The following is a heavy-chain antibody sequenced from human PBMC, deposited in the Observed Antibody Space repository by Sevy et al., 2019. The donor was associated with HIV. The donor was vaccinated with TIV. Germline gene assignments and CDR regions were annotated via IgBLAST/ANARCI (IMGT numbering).Heavy chain of an antibody. V-gene: IGHV6-1*01. CDR3: ARGNSSGWFYYYYGMDV. J-gene: IGHJ6*02. D-gene: IGHD6-19*01. CDR2: TYYRSKWYN. Sequence: SQTLSLTCAISGDSVSSNSAAWNWIRQSPSRGLEWLGRTYYRSKWYNDYAVSVKSRITINPDTSKNQFSLQLNSVTPEDTAVYYRARGNSSGWFYYYYGMDVWGQGTTVTVSS. CDR1: GDSVSSNSAA.